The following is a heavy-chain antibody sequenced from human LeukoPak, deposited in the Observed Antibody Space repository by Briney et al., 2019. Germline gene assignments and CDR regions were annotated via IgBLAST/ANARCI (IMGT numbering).Heavy chain of an antibody. CDR3: AKVYDFWSDYPDY. CDR2: ISGSGGST. CDR1: GFTFSSYA. J-gene: IGHJ4*02. Sequence: PGGSLRLSCAASGFTFSSYAMSWVRQAPGKGLEWVPAISGSGGSTYYADSVKGRFTISRDNSKNTLYLQMNSLRAEDTAVYYCAKVYDFWSDYPDYWGQGTLVTVSS. V-gene: IGHV3-23*01. D-gene: IGHD3-3*01.